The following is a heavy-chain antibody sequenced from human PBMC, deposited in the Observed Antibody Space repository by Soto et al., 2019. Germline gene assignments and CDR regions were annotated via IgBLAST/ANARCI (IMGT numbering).Heavy chain of an antibody. D-gene: IGHD2-15*01. CDR2: ISDSGVGT. CDR1: GFIFNSYS. J-gene: IGHJ6*02. V-gene: IGHV3-23*01. Sequence: EVQLLESGGGLVQPGGSLRLSCAASGFIFNSYSMSWVRQAPGKGLEWVSVISDSGVGTYYADSVKGRFTISRDNSKDTLYLQMNSLRADDTAVYYCAKGGRYHGMDVLGQGTTVAVSS. CDR3: AKGGRYHGMDV.